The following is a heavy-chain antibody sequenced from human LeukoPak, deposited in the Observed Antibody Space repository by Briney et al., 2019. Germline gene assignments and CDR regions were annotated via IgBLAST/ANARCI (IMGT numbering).Heavy chain of an antibody. D-gene: IGHD1-20*01. J-gene: IGHJ6*02. CDR1: GYTFTSYA. Sequence: ASVKVSCKASGYTFTSYAMHWVRQAPGQRLEWMGWINAGNGNTKYSQKFQGRVTITRDTSASTAYMELSSLRSEDTAVYYCARAYNWNLYYYYYGLDVWGQGTTVTVSS. CDR2: INAGNGNT. CDR3: ARAYNWNLYYYYYGLDV. V-gene: IGHV1-3*01.